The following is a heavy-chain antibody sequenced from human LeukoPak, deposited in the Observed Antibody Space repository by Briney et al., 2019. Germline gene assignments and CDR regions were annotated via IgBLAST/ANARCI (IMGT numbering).Heavy chain of an antibody. CDR2: ISGSGGNT. CDR3: AKERDRDFVGGAFDI. Sequence: GRSLRLSCTASGFTFGDYAMSWVRQAPGKGLEWVSTISGSGGNTYYADSVKGRFTISRDNSKNTLYLQMNSLRAEDTAVYYCAKERDRDFVGGAFDIWGQGTMVTVSS. CDR1: GFTFGDYA. D-gene: IGHD3-16*01. J-gene: IGHJ3*02. V-gene: IGHV3-23*01.